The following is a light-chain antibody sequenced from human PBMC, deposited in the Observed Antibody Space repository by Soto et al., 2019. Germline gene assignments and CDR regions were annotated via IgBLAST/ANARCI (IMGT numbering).Light chain of an antibody. CDR3: PQRRDWPIT. CDR2: DAS. J-gene: IGKJ4*01. CDR1: PSVDTL. Sequence: EIVLTQSPATLSLSPGERATLSCRASPSVDTLLSWYQQKPGQVPRLLIYDASKRATGIPARFSGSGSGTEFSLTIGSLEPEDDAVYYWPQRRDWPITFGGGTKVESK. V-gene: IGKV3-11*01.